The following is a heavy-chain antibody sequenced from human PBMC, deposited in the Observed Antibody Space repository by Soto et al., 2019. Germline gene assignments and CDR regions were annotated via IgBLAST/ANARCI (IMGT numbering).Heavy chain of an antibody. Sequence: SETLSLTCTVSGGSISNYYWSWLRQPPGKGLEWIGYIYYSGSTYYNPSLKSRVTISVDTSKNQFSLKLSSVTAADTAVYYCAREATIAARLDSWGQGTLVTVSS. CDR1: GGSISNYY. CDR3: AREATIAARLDS. V-gene: IGHV4-30-4*01. CDR2: IYYSGST. D-gene: IGHD6-6*01. J-gene: IGHJ4*02.